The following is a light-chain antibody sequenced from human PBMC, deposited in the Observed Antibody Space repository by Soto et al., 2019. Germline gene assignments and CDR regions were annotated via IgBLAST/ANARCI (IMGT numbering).Light chain of an antibody. V-gene: IGKV1-5*01. CDR2: NAS. Sequence: DIQITHSPATLSSSVANTVSNTWRASQDISRWLAWYQQKPGKAPKLLIFNASTLKSGVPSRFSGSGFGTEFTLTISSLQPDDSAIYYCQNYNEYSRTFGQGTKVAIK. J-gene: IGKJ1*01. CDR3: QNYNEYSRT. CDR1: QDISRW.